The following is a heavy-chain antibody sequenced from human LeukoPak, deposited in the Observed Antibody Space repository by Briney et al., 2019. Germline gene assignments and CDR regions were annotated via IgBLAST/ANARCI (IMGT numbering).Heavy chain of an antibody. J-gene: IGHJ4*02. V-gene: IGHV3-21*01. CDR3: ARDPPFIIGTTFFDY. CDR2: ISTSSTYI. CDR1: GFTFSSYS. D-gene: IGHD1-20*01. Sequence: GGSLRLSCAASGFTFSSYSMNWVSQAPGKGLEWVTSISTSSTYIDYADSVKGRFTISRDNAKNSLYLQMNSLRAEDTPVYYCARDPPFIIGTTFFDYWGQGTLVTVSS.